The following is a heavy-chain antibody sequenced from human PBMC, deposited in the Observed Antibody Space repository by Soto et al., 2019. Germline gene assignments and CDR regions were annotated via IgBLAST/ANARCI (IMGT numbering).Heavy chain of an antibody. CDR1: GGYVSRYC. Sequence: PFDAVSRTGKGPGGYVSRYCWTWNRQPPGKGLEWIGYIYYSGSTNYNPSLKSRVTISVDTSKNQFSLKLSSVTAADTAVYYCARESRLRAFDIWGQGTMVTVSS. J-gene: IGHJ3*02. CDR3: ARESRLRAFDI. CDR2: IYYSGST. V-gene: IGHV4-59*02.